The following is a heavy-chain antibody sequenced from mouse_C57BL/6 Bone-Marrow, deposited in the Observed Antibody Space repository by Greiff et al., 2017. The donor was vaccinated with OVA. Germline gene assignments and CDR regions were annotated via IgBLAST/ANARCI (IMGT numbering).Heavy chain of an antibody. D-gene: IGHD1-1*01. Sequence: EVKLMESGGGLVKPGGSLKLSCAASGFTFSDYGMHWVRQAPEKGLEWVAYISSGSSTIYYADTVKGRFTISRDNAKNTLFLQMTSLSSENTAMYYCASPYYYGSSYMYFDVWGTGTTVTVSS. CDR2: ISSGSSTI. V-gene: IGHV5-17*01. CDR3: ASPYYYGSSYMYFDV. J-gene: IGHJ1*03. CDR1: GFTFSDYG.